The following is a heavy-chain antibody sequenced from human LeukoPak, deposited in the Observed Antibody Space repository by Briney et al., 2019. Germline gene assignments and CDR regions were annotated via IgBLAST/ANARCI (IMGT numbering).Heavy chain of an antibody. D-gene: IGHD1-26*01. Sequence: GGSLRLSCAASGFTFSNGWMTWVRQAPGKGLEWVGRIKSKTGGGTTDYAAPVKGRFTISRDDSKNTIYLQMISLKTEDTAVYYCTTVSFSGGAAYWGQGTLVTVSS. CDR2: IKSKTGGGTT. CDR3: TTVSFSGGAAY. V-gene: IGHV3-15*01. CDR1: GFTFSNGW. J-gene: IGHJ4*02.